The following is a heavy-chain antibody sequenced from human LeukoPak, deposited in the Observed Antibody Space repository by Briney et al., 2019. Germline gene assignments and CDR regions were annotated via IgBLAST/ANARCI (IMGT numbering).Heavy chain of an antibody. CDR2: IGGSSGNT. CDR1: GFTFSSFA. CDR3: AKVALNVWAYYYYGMDV. D-gene: IGHD5/OR15-5a*01. J-gene: IGHJ6*02. V-gene: IGHV3-23*01. Sequence: GGSLRLSCAASGFTFSSFAMSWVRQAPGKGLEWEWVSAIGGSSGNTYYADSVKGRFTISRDNSKNTLYLQMNSLRAEDTAVYYCAKVALNVWAYYYYGMDVWGQGTTVTVSS.